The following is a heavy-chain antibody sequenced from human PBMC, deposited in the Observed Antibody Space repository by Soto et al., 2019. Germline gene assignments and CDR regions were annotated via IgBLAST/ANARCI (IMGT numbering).Heavy chain of an antibody. V-gene: IGHV1-18*01. Sequence: QVQLVQSGAEVKKPGDSVKVSCKASGYIFTSYGISWVRQAPGQGLEWMGYISTYNGNSNYVQKFQGRVTMTTDTSTSTAYLELRSLRSDDTAVYYCATHGSGSFWGQGTLVTVSS. J-gene: IGHJ4*02. CDR1: GYIFTSYG. D-gene: IGHD3-10*01. CDR2: ISTYNGNS. CDR3: ATHGSGSF.